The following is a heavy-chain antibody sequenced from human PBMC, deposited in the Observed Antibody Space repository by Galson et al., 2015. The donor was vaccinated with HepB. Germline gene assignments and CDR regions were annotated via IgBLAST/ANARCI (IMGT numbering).Heavy chain of an antibody. Sequence: SLRLSCAASGSILSSYSMNWVRQAPGKGLEWVSSMSSSTNYIYYADSVKGRFTVSIDNAKHSLFLQMNSLRAEDTAVYYCATNTPAAVMRASGMDVWGQGTAVTVSS. CDR1: GSILSSYS. J-gene: IGHJ6*02. CDR3: ATNTPAAVMRASGMDV. V-gene: IGHV3-21*01. D-gene: IGHD2-2*01. CDR2: MSSSTNYI.